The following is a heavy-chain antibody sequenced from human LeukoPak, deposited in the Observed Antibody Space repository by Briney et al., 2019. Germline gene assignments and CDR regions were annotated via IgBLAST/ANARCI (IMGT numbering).Heavy chain of an antibody. J-gene: IGHJ4*02. CDR2: ISAYNGNT. Sequence: ASVKVSCKASGYTFTSFGISWVRQAPGQGLEWIGWISAYNGNTNHAQKFQGRVTMTTDTSTSTAYMELRSLRSDDTAVYYCARDKRYKDGYNSGVLGYWGQGTLVTVSS. V-gene: IGHV1-18*01. CDR3: ARDKRYKDGYNSGVLGY. D-gene: IGHD5-24*01. CDR1: GYTFTSFG.